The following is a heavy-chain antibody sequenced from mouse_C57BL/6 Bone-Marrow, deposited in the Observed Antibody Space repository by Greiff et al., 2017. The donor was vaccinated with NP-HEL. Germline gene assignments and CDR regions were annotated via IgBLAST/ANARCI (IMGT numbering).Heavy chain of an antibody. V-gene: IGHV5-6*02. J-gene: IGHJ2*01. Sequence: DVMLVESGGDLVKPGGSLKLSCAASGFTFSSYGMSWVRQTPDKRLEWVATISSGGSYTYYPDSVKGRFTISRDNAKNTLYLQMSSLKSEDTAMYYCAVGDFDYWGQGTTLTVSS. CDR3: AVGDFDY. CDR1: GFTFSSYG. CDR2: ISSGGSYT.